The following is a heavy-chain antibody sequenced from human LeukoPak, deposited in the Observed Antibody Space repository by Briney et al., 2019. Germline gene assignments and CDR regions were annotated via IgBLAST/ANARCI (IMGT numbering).Heavy chain of an antibody. V-gene: IGHV1-2*02. CDR3: ARAGPMITFGGVIALFDY. D-gene: IGHD3-16*02. J-gene: IGHJ4*02. CDR1: GYTFTGYY. CDR2: INPNSGGT. Sequence: ASVKVSCKASGYTFTGYYMHWVRQAPGQGLEWMGWINPNSGGTNYAQKFQGRVTMTRDTSISTAYMELSRLRSDDTAVYYCARAGPMITFGGVIALFDYWGQGTLVTVSS.